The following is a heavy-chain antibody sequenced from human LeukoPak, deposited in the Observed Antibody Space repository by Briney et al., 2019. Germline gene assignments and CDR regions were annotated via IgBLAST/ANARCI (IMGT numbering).Heavy chain of an antibody. J-gene: IGHJ4*02. D-gene: IGHD3-3*01. CDR3: ARDALYDFWSGSPVGFDY. CDR2: ISSSSSYI. CDR1: GFTFSSYS. Sequence: LGGSLRLSCAASGFTFSSYSMNWVRQAPGKGLEWVSSISSSSSYIYYADSVKGRFTISRDNAKNSLYLQMNSLRAEDTAVYYCARDALYDFWSGSPVGFDYWGQGTLVTVSS. V-gene: IGHV3-21*01.